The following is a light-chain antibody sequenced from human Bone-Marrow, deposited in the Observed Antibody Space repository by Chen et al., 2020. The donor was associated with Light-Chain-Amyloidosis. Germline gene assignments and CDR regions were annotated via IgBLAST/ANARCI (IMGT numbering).Light chain of an antibody. V-gene: IGLV1-51*01. CDR2: DSN. Sequence: QSALTQPPSLSAAPGQNVTISCSGSSSNIGKNYVSWYQQLPGTAPKLLIYDSNKRPSGIPDRFSGPQSRTSAALGITGLQTGDEADYYCGAWDISLSGRVFGGGTRLTV. CDR3: GAWDISLSGRV. J-gene: IGLJ3*02. CDR1: SSNIGKNY.